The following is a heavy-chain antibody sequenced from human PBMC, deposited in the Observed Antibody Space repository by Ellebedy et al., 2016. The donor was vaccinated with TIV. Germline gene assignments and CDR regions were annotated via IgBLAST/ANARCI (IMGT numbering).Heavy chain of an antibody. CDR2: IKHDGNEG. J-gene: IGHJ4*02. CDR3: ARDHSAAFFDY. Sequence: GESLKISCEASGFTFSRYWMNWVRQAPGKGLEWVASIKHDGNEGNYVDSVKGRFTISRDNANNSLFLQMSSLRGEDTGVYYCARDHSAAFFDYWGQGILVTVSS. CDR1: GFTFSRYW. D-gene: IGHD3-10*01. V-gene: IGHV3-7*01.